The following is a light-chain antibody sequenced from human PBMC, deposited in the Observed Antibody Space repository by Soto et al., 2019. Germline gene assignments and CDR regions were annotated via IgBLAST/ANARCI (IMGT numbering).Light chain of an antibody. CDR2: DAS. CDR3: LQRSNWPPLLS. Sequence: EIVLTQSPATLSLSPRERATLSCRASQSVTTYLAWYQQKPGQAPRLLIYDASSRATGIPARFSGSGSGTDFTLTISSLEPEDFAFYYCLQRSNWPPLLSFGGGTKVEIK. J-gene: IGKJ4*01. CDR1: QSVTTY. V-gene: IGKV3-11*01.